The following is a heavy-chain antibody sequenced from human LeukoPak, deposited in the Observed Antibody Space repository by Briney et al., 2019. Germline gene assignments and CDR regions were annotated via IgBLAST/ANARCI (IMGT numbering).Heavy chain of an antibody. J-gene: IGHJ3*02. V-gene: IGHV3-30-3*01. D-gene: IGHD3-22*01. CDR3: ARNYYDSSVDAFDI. CDR2: ISYDGSNK. Sequence: GGSLRLSCAASGFTFSSYAMHWVRQAPGKGLEWVAVISYDGSNKYYADSVKGRFTISRDNSKNTLYLQMNSLRAEDTAVYYCARNYYDSSVDAFDIWGQGTMVTVSS. CDR1: GFTFSSYA.